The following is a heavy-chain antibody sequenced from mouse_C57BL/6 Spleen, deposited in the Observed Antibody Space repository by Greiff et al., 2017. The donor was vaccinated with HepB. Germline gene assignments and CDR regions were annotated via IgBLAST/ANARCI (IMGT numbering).Heavy chain of an antibody. CDR3: ARVRLLLPAMDY. CDR1: GFNIKDYY. V-gene: IGHV14-2*01. J-gene: IGHJ4*01. D-gene: IGHD1-1*01. Sequence: EVQLQQSGAELVKPGASVKLSCTASGFNIKDYYMHWVKQRTEQGLEWIGRIDPEDGETKYAPEFQGKATITADTSSNTAYLQLSSLTSEDTAVYYCARVRLLLPAMDYWGQGTSVTVSS. CDR2: IDPEDGET.